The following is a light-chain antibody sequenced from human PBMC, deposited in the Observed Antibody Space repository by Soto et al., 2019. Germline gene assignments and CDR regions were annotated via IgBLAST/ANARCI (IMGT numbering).Light chain of an antibody. CDR1: QSVSSSH. Sequence: EIVLTQSPGTLSLSPGERATLSCRASQSVSSSHLAWYQQKPGQAPRLLIYGASSRATGIPDRFSGSGSGTDFPLTISRLEPEDFAVYYCQQYGSSPPWTFGQGTKVEIK. CDR2: GAS. J-gene: IGKJ1*01. V-gene: IGKV3-20*01. CDR3: QQYGSSPPWT.